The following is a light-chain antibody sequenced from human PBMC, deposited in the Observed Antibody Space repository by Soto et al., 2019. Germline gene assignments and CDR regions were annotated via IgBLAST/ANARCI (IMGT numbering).Light chain of an antibody. CDR2: DAS. CDR1: QSVSIY. J-gene: IGKJ5*01. CDR3: QQHNNWPPSIT. V-gene: IGKV3-11*01. Sequence: EIVLTQSPATLSLSPGERATFSCRASQSVSIYLAWYQQKPGQAPRLLIYDASTRAPGIAARFSGSGSRTDFTLTISSLEPEDFAVYYCQQHNNWPPSITFGQGTRLEIK.